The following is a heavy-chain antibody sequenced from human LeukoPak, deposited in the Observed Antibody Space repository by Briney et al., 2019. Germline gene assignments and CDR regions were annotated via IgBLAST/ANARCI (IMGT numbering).Heavy chain of an antibody. D-gene: IGHD6-19*01. CDR3: ARDKGGWYSSWFDP. Sequence: PGGSLRLSCAASGFTFSSYWMSWVRQAPGKGLAWVANIKQDGSEKYYVDSVKGRFTISRDNAKNSLYLQMNSLRAEDTAVYYCARDKGGWYSSWFDPWGQGTLVTVSS. CDR1: GFTFSSYW. CDR2: IKQDGSEK. V-gene: IGHV3-7*01. J-gene: IGHJ5*02.